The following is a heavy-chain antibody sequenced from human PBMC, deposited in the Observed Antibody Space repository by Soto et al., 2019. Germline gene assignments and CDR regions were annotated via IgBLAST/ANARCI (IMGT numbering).Heavy chain of an antibody. CDR3: ARASGAPSYYAMDV. V-gene: IGHV5-51*01. Sequence: PGESLKISCKGSGYSFTNYWIGWVRQMPGKGLEWMGIIYPVDSDTRYSPSFQGQVTISADKSISTAYLQWSSLQASDSAMYFCARASGAPSYYAMDVWDQGTTVTVSS. CDR1: GYSFTNYW. CDR2: IYPVDSDT. D-gene: IGHD6-19*01. J-gene: IGHJ6*02.